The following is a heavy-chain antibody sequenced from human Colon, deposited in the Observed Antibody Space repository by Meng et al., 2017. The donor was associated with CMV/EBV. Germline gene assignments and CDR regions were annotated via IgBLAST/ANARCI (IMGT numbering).Heavy chain of an antibody. CDR3: ASRDY. CDR2: INTDGSTT. J-gene: IGHJ4*02. CDR1: GFTFSSKW. V-gene: IGHV3-74*01. Sequence: EVQLVGSGGGLCQPWGSLSPSCAASGFTFSSKWMHWVRQGPGKGLVWVSRINTDGSTTYYADSVKGRFTISRDNAKNTLYLQMNSLRAEDTAVYYCASRDYWGQGTLVTVSS.